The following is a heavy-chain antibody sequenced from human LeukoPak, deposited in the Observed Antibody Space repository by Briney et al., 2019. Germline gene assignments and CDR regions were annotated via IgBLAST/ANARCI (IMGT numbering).Heavy chain of an antibody. CDR2: MNPNSGNT. J-gene: IGHJ6*02. CDR1: GYTFTSYD. V-gene: IGHV1-8*01. Sequence: ASVKVSCKASGYTFTSYDISWVRQATGQGLEWMGWMNPNSGNTGYAQKFQGRVTMTRNTSISTAYMELSSLRSEDTAVYYCTXXPTXWTIFGVVHHNYYGMDVWGQGTTVTVSS. D-gene: IGHD3-3*01. CDR3: TXXPTXWTIFGVVHHNYYGMDV.